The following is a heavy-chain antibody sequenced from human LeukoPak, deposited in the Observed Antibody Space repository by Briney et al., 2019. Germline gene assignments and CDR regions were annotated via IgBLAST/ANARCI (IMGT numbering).Heavy chain of an antibody. CDR1: GGSISSYY. CDR3: ARAGQQRKAFDI. J-gene: IGHJ3*02. D-gene: IGHD6-13*01. CDR2: IYYSGST. V-gene: IGHV4-59*01. Sequence: PSETLSLTCTVSGGSISSYYWSWIRQPPGKGLEWIGYIYYSGSTNYNPSLKSRVTISVDTSKNQFSLKLSSVTAADTAVYYCARAGQQRKAFDIWGQGTMVTVSS.